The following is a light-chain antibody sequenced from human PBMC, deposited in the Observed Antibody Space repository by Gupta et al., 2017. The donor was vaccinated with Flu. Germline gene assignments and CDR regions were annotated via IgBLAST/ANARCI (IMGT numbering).Light chain of an antibody. Sequence: QSVFTQPPSVTAAPGQKVTISCSGSSSNIGKNFVSWYQQLPGTAPKLLIFENSNRPSGIPDRFSGSKSGTSATLGITGLQTGDEADYYCATWDSSLIAGVFGGGTTLTVL. J-gene: IGLJ3*02. CDR1: SSNIGKNF. CDR3: ATWDSSLIAGV. V-gene: IGLV1-51*02. CDR2: ENS.